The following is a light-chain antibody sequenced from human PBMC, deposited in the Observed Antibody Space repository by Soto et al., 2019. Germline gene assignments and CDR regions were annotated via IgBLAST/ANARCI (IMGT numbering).Light chain of an antibody. CDR1: SSNIGNNY. V-gene: IGLV1-51*01. CDR3: GTWDSTLSAYV. CDR2: DNN. J-gene: IGLJ1*01. Sequence: QSFLTQPPSVSAAPGQKVTISCSGSSSNIGNNYVSWYQQLPGTAPKLLIYDNNKRPSGIPDRFSGSKSGTSATLGITGLQTGDAADYYCGTWDSTLSAYVFGTGTKVTVL.